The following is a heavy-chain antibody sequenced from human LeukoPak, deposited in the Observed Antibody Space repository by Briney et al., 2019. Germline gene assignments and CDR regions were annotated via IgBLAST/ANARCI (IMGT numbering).Heavy chain of an antibody. J-gene: IGHJ5*02. Sequence: PSETLSLTCTVSGYSISSGYYWGWIGPPPGKGLGWIGSIYHSRSTYYNPSLKSPVTISVDTSKNQFSLKLSSVTAADTAVYYCARVVIANNWFDPWGQGTLVTASS. CDR3: ARVVIANNWFDP. D-gene: IGHD2-21*01. CDR1: GYSISSGYY. V-gene: IGHV4-38-2*02. CDR2: IYHSRST.